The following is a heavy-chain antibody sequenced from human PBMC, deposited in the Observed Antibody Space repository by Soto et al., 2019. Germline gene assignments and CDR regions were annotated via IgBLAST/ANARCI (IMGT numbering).Heavy chain of an antibody. D-gene: IGHD3-3*02. Sequence: QVQLVESGGNVVQPGRSLRLSCAASGFSFSSHGMHWVRQAPGKGLEWVAHLWAGGNIRYYAYSVKGRFTISSDHSKNTLYLQMDSLGAEDTAVSYCARDAQHLANYGMDVWGQGTTVTVSS. J-gene: IGHJ6*02. V-gene: IGHV3-33*01. CDR2: LWAGGNIR. CDR3: ARDAQHLANYGMDV. CDR1: GFSFSSHG.